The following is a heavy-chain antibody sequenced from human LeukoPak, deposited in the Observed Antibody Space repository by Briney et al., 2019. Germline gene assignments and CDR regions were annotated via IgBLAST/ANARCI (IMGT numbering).Heavy chain of an antibody. CDR1: GYTFTNYD. CDR3: ARTQQLVLRSPLDP. Sequence: ASVKVSCKASGYTFTNYDIHWVRQAAGQGLEWMGWINPHSGNTGYAQNFQGRITITRNTSISTAYMELSSLRSEDTAVYYCARTQQLVLRSPLDPWGQGTLVTVSS. J-gene: IGHJ5*02. CDR2: INPHSGNT. V-gene: IGHV1-8*03. D-gene: IGHD6-13*01.